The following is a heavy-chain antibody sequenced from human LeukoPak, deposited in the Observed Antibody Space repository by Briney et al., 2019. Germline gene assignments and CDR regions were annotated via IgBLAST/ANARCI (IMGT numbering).Heavy chain of an antibody. CDR2: ISSSGSTI. Sequence: GGSLRLSCAASGFTFSDYYMSWIRQAPGKGLEWVSYISSSGSTIYYADSVKGRFTISRDNAKNSLYLQMNSLRAEDTAVYYCAKGDYYDFWSGYSYYFDYWGQGTLVTVSS. D-gene: IGHD3-3*01. V-gene: IGHV3-11*01. J-gene: IGHJ4*02. CDR1: GFTFSDYY. CDR3: AKGDYYDFWSGYSYYFDY.